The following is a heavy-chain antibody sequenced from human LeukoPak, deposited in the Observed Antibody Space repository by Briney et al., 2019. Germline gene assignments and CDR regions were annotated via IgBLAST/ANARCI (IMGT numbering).Heavy chain of an antibody. CDR2: ISGSGIGT. V-gene: IGHV3-23*01. D-gene: IGHD6-13*01. CDR1: GFTFNNYA. Sequence: GGTLRLSCAASGFTFNNYAMSWVRQAPGKGLEWVSAISGSGIGTYYADSVKGRFTISRDNSKNTLYLQMNSLRAEDTAVYYCAREPTYSSSWYTTCDFWGQGTLVTVSS. CDR3: AREPTYSSSWYTTCDF. J-gene: IGHJ4*02.